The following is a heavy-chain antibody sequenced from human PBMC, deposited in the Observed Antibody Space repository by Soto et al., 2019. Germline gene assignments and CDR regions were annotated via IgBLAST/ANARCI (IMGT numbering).Heavy chain of an antibody. CDR1: GYSFTSYW. V-gene: IGHV5-10-1*01. CDR3: TRLRRAEIYYYYGMDV. J-gene: IGHJ6*02. CDR2: IDPSDSYT. D-gene: IGHD6-13*01. Sequence: GESLKISCKGSGYSFTSYWISWVRQMPGKGLEWMGRIDPSDSYTNYSPSFQGHVTISADKSISTAYLQWSSLKASDTAMYYCTRLRRAEIYYYYGMDVWGQGTTVTVPS.